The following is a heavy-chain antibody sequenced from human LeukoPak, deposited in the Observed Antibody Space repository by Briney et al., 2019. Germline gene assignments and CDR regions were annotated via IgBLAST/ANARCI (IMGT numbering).Heavy chain of an antibody. V-gene: IGHV4-61*02. Sequence: SSQTLSLTCTVSGGSISSGGHYWSWIRQPAGKGLEYLGRISSTGSTNYNPSLRSRVTISADTSKNHFSLKLTSVTAADTAVYYCARDQTYSGSGIYTYFDYWGQGILVTVSS. J-gene: IGHJ4*02. CDR1: GGSISSGGHY. D-gene: IGHD3-10*01. CDR3: ARDQTYSGSGIYTYFDY. CDR2: ISSTGST.